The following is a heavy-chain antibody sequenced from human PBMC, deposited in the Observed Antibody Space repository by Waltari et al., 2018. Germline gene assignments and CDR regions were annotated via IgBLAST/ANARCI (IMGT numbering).Heavy chain of an antibody. Sequence: QVQLVQSGAEVKKPGSSVKVSCKASGGTFSSYAISWVRQAPGQGLEWMGGISPILGIANYAQKFQGRVTITADESTSTAYMELSSLRSEDTAVYYCARVTMVQGPTPGGWFDPWGQGTLVTVSS. D-gene: IGHD3-10*01. V-gene: IGHV1-69*04. CDR1: GGTFSSYA. CDR2: ISPILGIA. J-gene: IGHJ5*02. CDR3: ARVTMVQGPTPGGWFDP.